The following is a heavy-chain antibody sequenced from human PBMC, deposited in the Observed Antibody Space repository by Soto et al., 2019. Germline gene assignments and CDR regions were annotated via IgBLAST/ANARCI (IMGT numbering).Heavy chain of an antibody. CDR3: ARGGVSTRTFDY. D-gene: IGHD3-3*01. V-gene: IGHV5-51*01. Sequence: WESLKISCKGSGYNFAGYWIAWVRQMPGKGLELMGIIYPSDSDTRYRPSFQGQVTISADKSISSAYLQWSSLRASDTAMYYCARGGVSTRTFDYWGQGTPVTVSS. CDR2: IYPSDSDT. CDR1: GYNFAGYW. J-gene: IGHJ4*02.